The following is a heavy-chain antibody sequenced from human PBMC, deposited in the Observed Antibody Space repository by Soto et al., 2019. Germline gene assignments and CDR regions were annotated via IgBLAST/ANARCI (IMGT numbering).Heavy chain of an antibody. Sequence: LSLTCTVSGGAISSGGYCWSWIRQHPGKGLEWIGYIYYSGSTYYNPSLKSRVTISVDTSKNQFSLKLSSVTAADTAVYYCARAFPLYDFWSGSARGFDPWGQGTLVTVSS. J-gene: IGHJ5*02. D-gene: IGHD3-3*01. CDR2: IYYSGST. CDR3: ARAFPLYDFWSGSARGFDP. CDR1: GGAISSGGYC. V-gene: IGHV4-31*03.